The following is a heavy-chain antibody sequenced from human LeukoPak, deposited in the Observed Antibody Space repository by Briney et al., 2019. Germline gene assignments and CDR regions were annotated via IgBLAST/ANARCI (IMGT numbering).Heavy chain of an antibody. CDR2: IVGGDGGT. CDR1: GFSVSDNG. V-gene: IGHV3-23*01. CDR3: SSGGYCSSTRCYGEN. D-gene: IGHD2-2*01. J-gene: IGHJ4*02. Sequence: GGSLRLSCAASGFSVSDNGMSWVRQAPGKGLEWVSGIVGGDGGTYYADSVKGRFIISRDNSKNTLYVQMNSLRAEDTAVYYCSSGGYCSSTRCYGENWGQGTLVTVSS.